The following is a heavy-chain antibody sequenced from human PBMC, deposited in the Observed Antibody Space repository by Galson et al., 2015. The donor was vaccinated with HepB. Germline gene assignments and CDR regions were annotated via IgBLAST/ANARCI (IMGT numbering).Heavy chain of an antibody. D-gene: IGHD3-10*01. CDR3: AKGVYYSIYYFDY. J-gene: IGHJ4*02. CDR1: GFTFSSYA. Sequence: SLRLSCAASGFTFSSYAMSWVRQAPGKGLEWVSAISGSGGSTYYADSVKGRFTISRDNSKNTLYLQMNSLRAEDTAVYYCAKGVYYSIYYFDYWGQGTLVTVSS. CDR2: ISGSGGST. V-gene: IGHV3-23*01.